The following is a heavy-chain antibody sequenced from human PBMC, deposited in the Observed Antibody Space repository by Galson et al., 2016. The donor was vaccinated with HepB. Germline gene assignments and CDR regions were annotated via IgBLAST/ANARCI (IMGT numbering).Heavy chain of an antibody. Sequence: SLRLSCAASGFTFSYYVMHWVRQAPGKGLEWVALISYDGRSAYYADSVEGRFTISRDNSKNILYLQMDILRLEDTAVYYCVRGGRVREQPFDCWGQGSLLTVSS. CDR2: ISYDGRSA. CDR1: GFTFSYYV. J-gene: IGHJ4*02. D-gene: IGHD1/OR15-1a*01. V-gene: IGHV3-30*03. CDR3: VRGGRVREQPFDC.